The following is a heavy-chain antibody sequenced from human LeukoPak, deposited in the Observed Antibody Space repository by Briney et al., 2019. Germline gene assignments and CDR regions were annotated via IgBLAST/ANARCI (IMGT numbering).Heavy chain of an antibody. CDR2: IYTSGHT. CDR3: TARIVGVPFDY. J-gene: IGHJ4*02. D-gene: IGHD1-26*01. V-gene: IGHV4-4*07. Sequence: SETLSLTCTFSGDSVKNHYWSWIRQPAGKGLEWIGRIYTSGHTKYNPSLESRVTMSVDTSRNQISLRLSSVTAADTAVYYCTARIVGVPFDYWGQGTLVTASS. CDR1: GDSVKNHY.